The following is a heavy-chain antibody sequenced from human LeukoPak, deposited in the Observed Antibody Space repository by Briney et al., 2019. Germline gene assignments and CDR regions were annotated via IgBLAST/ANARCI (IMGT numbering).Heavy chain of an antibody. Sequence: SGGSLRLSCAASGFTFSSYSMNWVRQAPGKGLEWVSSISSSSSYIYYADSVKGRFTISRDNAKNSLYLQMNSLRAEDTAVYYCAKDPNSGSYYPYYFDYWGQGTLVTVSS. D-gene: IGHD1-26*01. CDR2: ISSSSSYI. J-gene: IGHJ4*02. V-gene: IGHV3-21*01. CDR3: AKDPNSGSYYPYYFDY. CDR1: GFTFSSYS.